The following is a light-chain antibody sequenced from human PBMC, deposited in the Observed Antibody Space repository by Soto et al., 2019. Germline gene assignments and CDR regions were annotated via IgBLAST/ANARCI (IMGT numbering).Light chain of an antibody. CDR1: ALPKQY. J-gene: IGLJ1*01. Sequence: SYELTQPPSVSVSPGQTARITCSGDALPKQYAYWYRQKPGQAPVLVIYKDSERPSGIPERFSGSSSGTTVTLTISGVQAEDEADYYCQSADSSGTYVFGTGTKVTV. CDR3: QSADSSGTYV. CDR2: KDS. V-gene: IGLV3-25*02.